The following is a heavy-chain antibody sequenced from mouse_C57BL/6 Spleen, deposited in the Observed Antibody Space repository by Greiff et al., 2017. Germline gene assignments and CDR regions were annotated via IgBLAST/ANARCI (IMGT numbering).Heavy chain of an antibody. V-gene: IGHV1-69*01. CDR1: GYTFTSYW. J-gene: IGHJ2*01. CDR3: ARALRLAYFDY. Sequence: QVQLQQPGAELVMPGASVKLSCKASGYTFTSYWMHWVKQRPGQGLEWIGEIDPSDSYTNYNQKFKGKSTLTVDKSSSTAYMQLSSLTSEDSAVYYCARALRLAYFDYWGHGTTLTVTS. CDR2: IDPSDSYT. D-gene: IGHD3-2*02.